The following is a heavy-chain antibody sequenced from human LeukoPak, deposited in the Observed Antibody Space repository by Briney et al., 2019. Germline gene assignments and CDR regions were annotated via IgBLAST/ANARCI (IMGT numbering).Heavy chain of an antibody. CDR2: IYHDGST. J-gene: IGHJ4*02. CDR1: GYSISSGAY. Sequence: SETLSLTCADSGYSISSGAYWGWIRQPPGKGLQWIGCIYHDGSTYYNPSLQSRVTISVDTSKNQFSLKLSSVTATDTAVYYCVRDPPDYWGQGTLVTVSS. CDR3: VRDPPDY. V-gene: IGHV4-38-2*02.